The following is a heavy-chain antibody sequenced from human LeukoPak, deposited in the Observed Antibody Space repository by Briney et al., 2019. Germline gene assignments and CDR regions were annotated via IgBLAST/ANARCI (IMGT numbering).Heavy chain of an antibody. CDR1: GFSFSTYT. V-gene: IGHV3-23*01. J-gene: IGHJ4*02. CDR3: AKEYTGTFSPFPSYFDN. CDR2: ITGSGGRT. D-gene: IGHD1-26*01. Sequence: GGSLRLSCAASGFSFSTYTINWVRQAPGKGLEWVSAITGSGGRTYYADSVKGRFTISRDNSKNTLYLQMNSLRAEDTAIYYCAKEYTGTFSPFPSYFDNWGQGILVTVSS.